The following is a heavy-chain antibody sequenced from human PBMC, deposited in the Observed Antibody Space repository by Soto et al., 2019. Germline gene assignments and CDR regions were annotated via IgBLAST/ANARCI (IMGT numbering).Heavy chain of an antibody. CDR1: GYTFTSHG. CDR2: ISAYNGNT. J-gene: IGHJ4*02. V-gene: IGHV1-18*01. Sequence: ASVKVSCKPSGYTFTSHGISLVRQDPGQGLEWMGWISAYNGNTNYAQKLQARVTMTTDTSTSTAYMELRSLRSDDTAVYYCARGKCGGDCYSLAKYYFDYWGQGTLVTVSS. CDR3: ARGKCGGDCYSLAKYYFDY. D-gene: IGHD2-21*02.